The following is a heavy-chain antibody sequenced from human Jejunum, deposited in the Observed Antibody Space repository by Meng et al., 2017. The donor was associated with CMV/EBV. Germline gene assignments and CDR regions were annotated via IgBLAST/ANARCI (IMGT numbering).Heavy chain of an antibody. CDR2: INPNNGGA. Sequence: QAGRRVQKPWASGKVTCQASGYTFNSYDSNWGRQGTGQGREWMGRINPNNGGANYAQQFQGRVTMTTDTSISTAYMELSRLRSDDTAVYYCARDLSGYYSFVDYWGQGTLVTVSS. D-gene: IGHD3-22*01. V-gene: IGHV1-2*06. CDR3: ARDLSGYYSFVDY. J-gene: IGHJ4*02. CDR1: GYTFNSYD.